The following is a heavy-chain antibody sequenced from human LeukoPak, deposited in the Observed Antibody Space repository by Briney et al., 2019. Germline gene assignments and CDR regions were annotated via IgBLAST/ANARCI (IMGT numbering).Heavy chain of an antibody. CDR1: GGSISSSNW. D-gene: IGHD2-15*01. V-gene: IGHV4-39*01. CDR3: ARALAYCSGGSCTRGYNWFDP. CDR2: IYYGGST. J-gene: IGHJ5*02. Sequence: SETLSLTCAVSGGSISSSNWWSWIRQPPGKGLEWIGSIYYGGSTYYNPSLKSRVTISVDTSMNQFSLKLSFVTTADTAVYYCARALAYCSGGSCTRGYNWFDPWGQGTLVTVPS.